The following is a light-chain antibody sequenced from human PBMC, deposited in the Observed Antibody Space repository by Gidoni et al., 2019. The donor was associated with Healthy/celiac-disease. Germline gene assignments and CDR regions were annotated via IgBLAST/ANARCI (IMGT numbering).Light chain of an antibody. Sequence: DLVMTQSPLSLPVTPGETASISCRSSQSLLHSNGYNYLDWYLQKPGQSPQLLIYLGSNRASGVPDRFRGSRSGTYFTLKISRVDAEDVGVYYCMQALQTPFTFGPGTKVDIK. CDR1: QSLLHSNGYNY. V-gene: IGKV2-28*01. CDR3: MQALQTPFT. CDR2: LGS. J-gene: IGKJ3*01.